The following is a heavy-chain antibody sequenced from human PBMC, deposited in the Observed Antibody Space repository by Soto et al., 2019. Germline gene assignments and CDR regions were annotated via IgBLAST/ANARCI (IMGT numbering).Heavy chain of an antibody. CDR2: ISYSGST. J-gene: IGHJ6*02. D-gene: IGHD4-17*01. CDR1: GASVSSGTFY. Sequence: QVQLQESGPGLVKPSETLSLSCTVSGASVSSGTFYWSWIRQPPGKGLEWIGYISYSGSTNYNPSLKSRVTISVDMSKNQFSLKVNSVTAADTAVYFCARGNCGGATYHSYYGMDVWGQGTTVTVSS. V-gene: IGHV4-61*01. CDR3: ARGNCGGATYHSYYGMDV.